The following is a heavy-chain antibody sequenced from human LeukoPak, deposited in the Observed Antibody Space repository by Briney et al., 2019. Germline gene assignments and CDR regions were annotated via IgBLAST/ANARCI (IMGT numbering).Heavy chain of an antibody. CDR3: ARVHNWNHYYYYYYMDV. D-gene: IGHD1-20*01. CDR1: GYTFTSYY. V-gene: IGHV1-46*01. CDR2: INPSGGST. Sequence: GASVKVSCKASGYTFTSYYMHWVRQAPGQGLEWMGIINPSGGSTSYAQKFQGRVTMTRDTSTSTVYMELSSLRSEDTAVYYCARVHNWNHYYYYYYMDVWGKGTTVTVSS. J-gene: IGHJ6*03.